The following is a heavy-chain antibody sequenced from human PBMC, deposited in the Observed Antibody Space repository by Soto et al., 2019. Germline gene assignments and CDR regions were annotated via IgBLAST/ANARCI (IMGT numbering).Heavy chain of an antibody. V-gene: IGHV3-7*01. CDR2: IKQDGSEK. D-gene: IGHD3-9*01. Sequence: VQLVESGGGLVQPGGSLRLSCAASGFTFSSYWMSWVRQAPGKGLEWVANIKQDGSEKYYVDSVKGRFTISRDNAKNSLYLQMNSLRAEDTAVYYCARRVATRADDNDAFDIWGQGTMVTVSS. CDR1: GFTFSSYW. J-gene: IGHJ3*02. CDR3: ARRVATRADDNDAFDI.